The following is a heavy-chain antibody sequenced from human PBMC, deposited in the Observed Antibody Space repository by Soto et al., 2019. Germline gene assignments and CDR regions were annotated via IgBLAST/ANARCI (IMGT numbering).Heavy chain of an antibody. D-gene: IGHD3-9*01. CDR3: ARVLRERSGFTGSLDYYYYYYMDI. Sequence: PSQTLSLTCTVSGGSISSYYWSRIRQPPGKGLEWIGYIYYSGSTNYNPSLKSRVTISVDTSKNQFSLKLSSVTAADTAVYYCARVLRERSGFTGSLDYYYYYYMDIWGKGTTVTVSS. J-gene: IGHJ6*03. CDR2: IYYSGST. V-gene: IGHV4-59*01. CDR1: GGSISSYY.